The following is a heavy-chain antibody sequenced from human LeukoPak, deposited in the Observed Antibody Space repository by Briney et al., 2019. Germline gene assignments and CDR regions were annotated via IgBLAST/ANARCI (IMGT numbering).Heavy chain of an antibody. CDR3: ARESLYYYYYMDV. Sequence: SETLSLTCTVSGGAISSYYWSWIRQPAGKGLEWIGRISTSGSTNYNPSLKSLVTMSVDTSKNQFSLKLSSVTAADTAVYYCARESLYYYYYMDVWGKGTTVTVSS. CDR2: ISTSGST. CDR1: GGAISSYY. V-gene: IGHV4-4*07. J-gene: IGHJ6*03.